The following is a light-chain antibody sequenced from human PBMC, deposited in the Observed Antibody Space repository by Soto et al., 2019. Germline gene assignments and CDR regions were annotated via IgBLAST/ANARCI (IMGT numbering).Light chain of an antibody. CDR1: QNIDIY. J-gene: IGKJ1*01. Sequence: DIQMTQSPSSLSASLGDTVTITCRPSQNIDIYLNWYQQKAGTAPKVLISGASNLQRGVPSRFSGSGSGTDFTLTINNLQPEDFATYFCQQTFNVPPWTFGQWTKVDIK. CDR2: GAS. V-gene: IGKV1-39*01. CDR3: QQTFNVPPWT.